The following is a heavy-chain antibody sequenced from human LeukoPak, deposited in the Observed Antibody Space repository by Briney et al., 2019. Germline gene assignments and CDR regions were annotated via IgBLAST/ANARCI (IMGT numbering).Heavy chain of an antibody. V-gene: IGHV3-23*01. D-gene: IGHD3-10*01. J-gene: IGHJ4*02. CDR1: GFTFSTYA. Sequence: PGGSLRLPCAASGFTFSTYAMSWVRQAPGKGLQCVSGTTGSGDSAYSEDSVKGRFFVSRDNSKNTLYLQMNSLRPEDTALYYCAKGRHSRSYNELDYWGQGTLVAVSS. CDR2: TTGSGDSA. CDR3: AKGRHSRSYNELDY.